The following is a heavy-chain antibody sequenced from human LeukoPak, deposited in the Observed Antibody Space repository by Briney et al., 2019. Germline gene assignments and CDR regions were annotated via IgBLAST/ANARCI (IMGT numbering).Heavy chain of an antibody. CDR3: AKHTFWSGYNFVDY. CDR2: TWYGGSKK. V-gene: IGHV3-33*08. CDR1: GFTFSSYG. D-gene: IGHD3-3*01. J-gene: IGHJ4*02. Sequence: GGSLRLSCAASGFTFSSYGMHWVRQAPGKGLEWVAVTWYGGSKKYYADSVKGRFTISRDNSKNTLYLQMNSLRAEDTAVYYCAKHTFWSGYNFVDYWGQGTLVSVSS.